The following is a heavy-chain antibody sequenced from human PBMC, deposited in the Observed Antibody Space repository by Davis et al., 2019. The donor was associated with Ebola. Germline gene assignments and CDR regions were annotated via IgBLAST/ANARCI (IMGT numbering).Heavy chain of an antibody. CDR2: IYHSGST. J-gene: IGHJ4*02. CDR1: GGPISSGGYP. CDR3: ARVRTGPDGYLDY. V-gene: IGHV4-30-2*01. Sequence: MPSETLSLTCAVSGGPISSGGYPWSWTRQPPGKGLEWIGYIYHSGSTNFNPSFKSRVIVSEDASKNQFPLKLTSLTAADTAVYYCARVRTGPDGYLDYWGQGILVTVSS. D-gene: IGHD1/OR15-1a*01.